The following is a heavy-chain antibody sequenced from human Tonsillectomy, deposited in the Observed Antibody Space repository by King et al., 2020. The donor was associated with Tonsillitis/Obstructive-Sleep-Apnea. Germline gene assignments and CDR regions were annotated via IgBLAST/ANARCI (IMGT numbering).Heavy chain of an antibody. CDR2: ISAYTGNT. CDR3: ARGVYDWSGGTCKNWCDP. V-gene: IGHV1-18*01. Sequence: QLVQSGAEVKKPGASVKVSCKASGYTFSSYAITWVRQAPGQGLEWMGWISAYTGNTNHAQKFRGRVTMTTDTATSTAYVELRSLRSDDTAVYYCARGVYDWSGGTCKNWCDPWGQGTLVTVST. D-gene: IGHD2-15*01. J-gene: IGHJ5*02. CDR1: GYTFSSYA.